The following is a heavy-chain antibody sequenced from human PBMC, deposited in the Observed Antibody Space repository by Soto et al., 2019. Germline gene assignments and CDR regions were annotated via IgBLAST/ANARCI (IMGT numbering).Heavy chain of an antibody. J-gene: IGHJ6*02. CDR2: INAGNGNT. V-gene: IGHV1-3*01. Sequence: ASVKVSCKASGYTFTSYAMHWVRQAPGQRLEWMGWINAGNGNTKYSQKFQGRVTITRDTSASTAYMELSSLRSEDTAVYYCARVQPRQEYGDYVYYYYGMDVWGQGTTVTVSS. D-gene: IGHD4-17*01. CDR1: GYTFTSYA. CDR3: ARVQPRQEYGDYVYYYYGMDV.